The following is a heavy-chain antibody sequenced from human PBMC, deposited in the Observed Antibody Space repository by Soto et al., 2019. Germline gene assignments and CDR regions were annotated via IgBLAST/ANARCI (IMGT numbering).Heavy chain of an antibody. D-gene: IGHD6-19*01. CDR1: GYIFAIYH. Sequence: QVQLVQSGAEVKKPGASVRVSCKASGYIFAIYHISWVRQAPGQGFEWMGWINVYSGKTNYAQKVQGRVTMTTDTSTSTAYMELRSLRADDTAVYYCARVTPSGDNDYWGQGTLVTVSS. J-gene: IGHJ4*02. CDR3: ARVTPSGDNDY. V-gene: IGHV1-18*04. CDR2: INVYSGKT.